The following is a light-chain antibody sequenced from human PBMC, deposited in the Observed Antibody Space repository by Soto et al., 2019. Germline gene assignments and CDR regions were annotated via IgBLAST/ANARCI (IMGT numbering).Light chain of an antibody. CDR2: GIS. Sequence: EIVMTQSPATLSVSPGERATLSCRASQSVNSNYLAWYQQKPGQAPRLLIYGISKRATDIPDRFSGSGSGTDFTLTIPRLEPEDFAVYYCQQYGSSPWTFGQGTKVDIK. J-gene: IGKJ1*01. V-gene: IGKV3-20*01. CDR1: QSVNSNY. CDR3: QQYGSSPWT.